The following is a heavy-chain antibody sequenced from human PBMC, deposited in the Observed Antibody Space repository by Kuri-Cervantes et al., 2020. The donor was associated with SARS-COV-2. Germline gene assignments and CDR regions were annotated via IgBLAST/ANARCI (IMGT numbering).Heavy chain of an antibody. J-gene: IGHJ2*01. CDR1: GFTFSSYS. CDR2: ISSSSSYI. Sequence: GESLKISCAASGFTFSSYSMNWVRQAPGKGLERVSSISSSSSYIYYADSVKGRFTISRDNAKNSLYLQMNSLRAEDTAVYYCAKDLTIAVAGFNWYFDLWGRGTLVTVSS. V-gene: IGHV3-21*04. D-gene: IGHD6-19*01. CDR3: AKDLTIAVAGFNWYFDL.